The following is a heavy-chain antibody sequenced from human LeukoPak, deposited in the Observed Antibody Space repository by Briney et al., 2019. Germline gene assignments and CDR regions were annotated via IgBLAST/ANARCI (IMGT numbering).Heavy chain of an antibody. CDR1: GGSFSGYY. CDR2: INHSGST. D-gene: IGHD6-13*01. Sequence: PSETLSLTCAVYGGSFSGYYWSWIRQPPGKGLEWIGEINHSGSTNYNPSLKSRVTISVDTSKNQFSLKLSSVTAADTAVYYCARAYSAGLYSSSWYPLPYYYYMDVWGKGTTVTVSS. CDR3: ARAYSAGLYSSSWYPLPYYYYMDV. J-gene: IGHJ6*03. V-gene: IGHV4-34*01.